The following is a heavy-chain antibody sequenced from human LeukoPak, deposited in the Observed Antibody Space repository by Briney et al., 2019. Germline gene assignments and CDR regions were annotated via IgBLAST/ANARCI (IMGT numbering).Heavy chain of an antibody. J-gene: IGHJ5*02. D-gene: IGHD3-10*01. CDR3: ARDSGTTGEVKFDP. Sequence: SETLSLTCTVSGGSISSYYWSWIRQPPGKGLEWIGYIHYSGRTNYNPSLKSRVTISVDTSKNQFSLKLSSVTAADTAVYYCARDSGTTGEVKFDPWGQGTLVTVSS. CDR2: IHYSGRT. V-gene: IGHV4-59*01. CDR1: GGSISSYY.